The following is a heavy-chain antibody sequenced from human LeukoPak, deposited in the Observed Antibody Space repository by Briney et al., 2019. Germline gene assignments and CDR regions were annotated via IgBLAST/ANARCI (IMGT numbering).Heavy chain of an antibody. CDR2: IKSKTDGGTT. D-gene: IGHD2-21*02. CDR3: TTDRYIVVVTATPDGVDY. V-gene: IGHV3-15*01. CDR1: GFTFSNAW. J-gene: IGHJ4*02. Sequence: GGSLRLSCAASGFTFSNAWMSWVRQAPGKGLEWVGRIKSKTDGGTTDYAAPVKGRFTISRDDSKNTLYLQMNSLKTEDTAVYYCTTDRYIVVVTATPDGVDYWGQGTLVTVSS.